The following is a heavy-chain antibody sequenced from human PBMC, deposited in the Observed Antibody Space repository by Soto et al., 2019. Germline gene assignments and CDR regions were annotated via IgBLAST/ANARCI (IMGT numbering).Heavy chain of an antibody. D-gene: IGHD2-15*01. CDR3: ASFVVVVAASTEDYYYYGMDV. CDR1: GFSFSSYS. J-gene: IGHJ6*02. Sequence: PGGSLRLSCAASGFSFSSYSMNWVRQAPGKGLEWVSYISSSSSTIYYADSVKGRFTISRDNAKNSLYLQMNSLRDEDTAVYYCASFVVVVAASTEDYYYYGMDVWGQGTTVTVSS. CDR2: ISSSSSTI. V-gene: IGHV3-48*02.